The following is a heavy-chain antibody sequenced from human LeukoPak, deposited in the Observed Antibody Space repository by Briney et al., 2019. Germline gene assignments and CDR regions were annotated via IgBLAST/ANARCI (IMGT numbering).Heavy chain of an antibody. CDR1: GGTFSSYA. Sequence: SVKVSCKASGGTFSSYAISWVRQAPGQGLEWMGGIIPIFGTANYAQKFQGRVTITADKSTSTAYMELSSLRSEDTAVYYCVRGWDAQGTYSHDYYYMDVWGKGTTVTVSS. V-gene: IGHV1-69*06. CDR2: IIPIFGTA. J-gene: IGHJ6*03. CDR3: VRGWDAQGTYSHDYYYMDV. D-gene: IGHD1-26*01.